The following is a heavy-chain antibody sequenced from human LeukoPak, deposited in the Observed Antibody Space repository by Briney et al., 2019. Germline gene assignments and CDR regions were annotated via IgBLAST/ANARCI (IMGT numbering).Heavy chain of an antibody. J-gene: IGHJ4*02. D-gene: IGHD6-19*01. Sequence: GESLKVSCKGSGYSFTSYWIGWVRQMPGKGLEWMGIIYPGDSGTRYSPSFQGQVTISADKSISTAYLQWSSLKASDTAMYYCARIVAVAGSGETHYYFDYWGQGTLVTVSS. CDR3: ARIVAVAGSGETHYYFDY. CDR2: IYPGDSGT. CDR1: GYSFTSYW. V-gene: IGHV5-51*01.